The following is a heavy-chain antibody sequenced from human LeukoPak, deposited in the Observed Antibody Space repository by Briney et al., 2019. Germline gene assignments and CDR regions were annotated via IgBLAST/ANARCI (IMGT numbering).Heavy chain of an antibody. CDR3: AKVAGYSGYDPTGDYYYMDV. J-gene: IGHJ6*03. D-gene: IGHD5-12*01. V-gene: IGHV3-23*01. Sequence: PGGSLRLSCAASGFTISSYAMSWVRQAPGKGLEWVSTSGGSDSSPYYADSVKGRFTISRDNSKNTVYLQMNSLRAEDTAIYYCAKVAGYSGYDPTGDYYYMDVWGKGTTVTVSS. CDR1: GFTISSYA. CDR2: SGGSDSSP.